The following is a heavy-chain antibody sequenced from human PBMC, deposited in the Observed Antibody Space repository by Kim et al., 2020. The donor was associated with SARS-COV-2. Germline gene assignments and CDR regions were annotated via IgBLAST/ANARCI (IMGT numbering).Heavy chain of an antibody. V-gene: IGHV1-3*01. CDR1: GYTFTSYA. J-gene: IGHJ6*02. CDR2: INAGNGNT. CDR3: ASESDTAMVSYYGMDV. Sequence: ASVKVSCKASGYTFTSYAMHWVRQAPGQRLEWMGWINAGNGNTKYSQKFQGRVTITRDTYASTAYMELSSLRSEDTAVYYCASESDTAMVSYYGMDVWGQGTTVTVSS. D-gene: IGHD5-18*01.